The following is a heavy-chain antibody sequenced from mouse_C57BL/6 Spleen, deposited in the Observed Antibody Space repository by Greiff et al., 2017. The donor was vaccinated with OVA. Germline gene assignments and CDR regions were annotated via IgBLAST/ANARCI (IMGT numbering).Heavy chain of an antibody. V-gene: IGHV1-18*01. CDR1: GYTFTDYN. CDR2: INPNNGGT. CDR3: SRAAPFDY. Sequence: EVQLQQSGPELVKPGASVKIPCKASGYTFTDYNMDWVKQSHGQSLEWIGDINPNNGGTIYNQKFKGKATLTVATSSSTAYMELRSLTSEDTAVYYCSRAAPFDYWGQGTTLTVSS. J-gene: IGHJ2*01.